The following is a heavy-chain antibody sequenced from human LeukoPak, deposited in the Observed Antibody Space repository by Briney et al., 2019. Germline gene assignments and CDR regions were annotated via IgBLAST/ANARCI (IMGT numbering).Heavy chain of an antibody. J-gene: IGHJ4*02. D-gene: IGHD3-22*01. V-gene: IGHV3-30-3*01. CDR2: ISYDGSNK. CDR3: ASMIVADY. CDR1: GFTFSSYA. Sequence: AGSLILSCAASGFTFSSYAMHWVRQAPGKGLEWVAVISYDGSNKYYADSVKGRFTTSRDNSKNTLYLQMNSLRAEDTAVYYCASMIVADYWGEGTLVTVSS.